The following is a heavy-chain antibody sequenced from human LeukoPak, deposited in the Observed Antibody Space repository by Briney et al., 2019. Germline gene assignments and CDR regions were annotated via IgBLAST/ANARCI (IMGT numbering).Heavy chain of an antibody. CDR2: INHSGST. V-gene: IGHV4-34*01. CDR1: GGSFSGYY. Sequence: SETLSLTCAVYGGSFSGYYWSWIRQPPGKGLEWIGEINHSGSTSYNPSLKSRVTISVDTSKNQFSLKLSSVTAADTAVYYCAGGGKQLVVRYYYGMDVWGQGTTVTVSS. CDR3: AGGGKQLVVRYYYGMDV. J-gene: IGHJ6*02. D-gene: IGHD6-6*01.